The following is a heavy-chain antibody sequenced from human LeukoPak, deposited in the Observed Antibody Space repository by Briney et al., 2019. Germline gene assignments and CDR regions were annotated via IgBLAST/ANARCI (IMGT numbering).Heavy chain of an antibody. J-gene: IGHJ6*02. D-gene: IGHD2-15*01. CDR1: GGSFSGYY. Sequence: SETLSLACAVYGGSFSGYYWSWIRQPPGKGLEWIGEINHSGSANYNPSLKSRVTISVDTSKNQFSLKLSSVTAADTAVYYCSGYDCSGGSCYRYYYYGMDVWGQGTTVTVSS. V-gene: IGHV4-34*01. CDR2: INHSGSA. CDR3: SGYDCSGGSCYRYYYYGMDV.